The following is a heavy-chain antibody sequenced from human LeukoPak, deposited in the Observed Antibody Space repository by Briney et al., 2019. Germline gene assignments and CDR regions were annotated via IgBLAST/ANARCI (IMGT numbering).Heavy chain of an antibody. CDR2: IYYSGST. V-gene: IGHV4-30-4*08. Sequence: SETLSLTCTVSGGSISSGDYYWSWIRQPPGKGLEWIGYIYYSGSTYYNPSLKSRVTISVDTSKNQFSLELSSVTAADTAVYYCARGDGGNAHSDYWGQGTLVTVSS. CDR1: GGSISSGDYY. CDR3: ARGDGGNAHSDY. D-gene: IGHD4-23*01. J-gene: IGHJ4*02.